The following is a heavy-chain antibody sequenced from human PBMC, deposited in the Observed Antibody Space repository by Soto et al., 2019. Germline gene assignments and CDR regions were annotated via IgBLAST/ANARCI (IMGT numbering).Heavy chain of an antibody. J-gene: IGHJ4*02. V-gene: IGHV3-53*01. D-gene: IGHD4-4*01. Sequence: EVQLVESGGGLVQPGGSLRLSCAASEFTVSSNYLSWVRQAPGKGLEWVSGIYSGGAAYYADSVKGRFSISRDNSKNTLYIQMNRLRVEDTAVYYCARGYYRALDYWGQGTLVTVSS. CDR2: IYSGGAA. CDR3: ARGYYRALDY. CDR1: EFTVSSNY.